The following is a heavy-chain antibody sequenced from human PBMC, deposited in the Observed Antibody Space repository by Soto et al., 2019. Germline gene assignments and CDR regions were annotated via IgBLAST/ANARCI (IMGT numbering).Heavy chain of an antibody. CDR2: IYSTGTT. CDR1: WFTVGNNY. D-gene: IGHD3-10*01. CDR3: AKGGRGSGSHYNSFGY. J-gene: IGHJ4*02. Sequence: EVQLVESGGGLIQPGGSLKLSCAASWFTVGNNYMSWVRQAPGKGLEWVSLIYSTGTTKYADSVKGRFTVSRDNAKNTLKLQMNSLRAEDTAVYYCAKGGRGSGSHYNSFGYWGQGTLVTVSS. V-gene: IGHV3-53*01.